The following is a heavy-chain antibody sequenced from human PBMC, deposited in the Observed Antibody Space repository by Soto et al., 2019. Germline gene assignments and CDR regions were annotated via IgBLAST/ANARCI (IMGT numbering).Heavy chain of an antibody. J-gene: IGHJ4*02. CDR3: AKAAATYYCSGGYCYNYYFDS. D-gene: IGHD2-15*01. V-gene: IGHV3-30*18. Sequence: LRLSCAASGFTFSNYDMHWVRQAPGKGLEWVAVISYDGSNKYYADSVRGRFTISRDNSKNTLYLQMNSLRADDTAVYYCAKAAATYYCSGGYCYNYYFDSWGQGTLVTVSS. CDR2: ISYDGSNK. CDR1: GFTFSNYD.